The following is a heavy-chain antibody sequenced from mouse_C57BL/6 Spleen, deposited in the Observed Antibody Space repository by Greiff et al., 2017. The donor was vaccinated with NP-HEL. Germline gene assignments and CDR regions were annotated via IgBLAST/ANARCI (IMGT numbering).Heavy chain of an antibody. CDR1: GYTFTSYW. D-gene: IGHD1-1*01. J-gene: IGHJ3*01. Sequence: QVQLQQPGAELVKPGASVKLSCKASGYTFTSYWMQWVKQRPGQGLEWIGEIDPSDSYTNYNQKFKGKATLTVDTSSSTAYMQLSSLTSEDSAVYYCARFSRYHYWGQGTLVTVSA. V-gene: IGHV1-50*01. CDR2: IDPSDSYT. CDR3: ARFSRYHY.